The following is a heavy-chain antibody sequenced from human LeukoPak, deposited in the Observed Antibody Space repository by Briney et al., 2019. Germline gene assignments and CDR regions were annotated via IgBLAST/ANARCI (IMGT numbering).Heavy chain of an antibody. J-gene: IGHJ4*02. V-gene: IGHV4-39*07. Sequence: PSETLSLTCTVSGGSVSSSSYYWGWIRQPPGKGLEWIGSIYYSGSTSYNPSLKSRVTISVDTSKNQFSLKLSSVTAADTAVYYCARDGISGLGYWGQGTLVTVSS. CDR3: ARDGISGLGY. D-gene: IGHD1-26*01. CDR1: GGSVSSSSYY. CDR2: IYYSGST.